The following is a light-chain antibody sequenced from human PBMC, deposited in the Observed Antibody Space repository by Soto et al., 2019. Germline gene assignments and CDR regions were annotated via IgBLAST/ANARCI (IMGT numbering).Light chain of an antibody. V-gene: IGKV1-12*01. CDR1: QGISSW. Sequence: DIQMPQSPSSVSASVGHRVTISCRASQGISSWLAWYQQNPGKAPNLLMYAASIFHSGVPSRFIGRGSGTYFTRTITSLQPEDFASYYCPHTNSFPLTFGGETKVESK. J-gene: IGKJ4*01. CDR2: AAS. CDR3: PHTNSFPLT.